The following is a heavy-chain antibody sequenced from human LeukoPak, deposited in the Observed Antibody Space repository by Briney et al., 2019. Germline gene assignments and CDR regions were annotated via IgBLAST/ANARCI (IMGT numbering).Heavy chain of an antibody. CDR3: ARQGYTASYYFLDY. V-gene: IGHV4-4*07. CDR2: IYTTGAT. CDR1: GGSIRGYF. J-gene: IGHJ4*02. Sequence: SETLSLTCTVSGGSIRGYFWGWVRQPAGKGLEWIGRIYTTGATFYNPSLETRLTMSIDTSKNQFSLRLTSVVAADTAVYYCARQGYTASYYFLDYWSQGTLVTVSS. D-gene: IGHD1-26*01.